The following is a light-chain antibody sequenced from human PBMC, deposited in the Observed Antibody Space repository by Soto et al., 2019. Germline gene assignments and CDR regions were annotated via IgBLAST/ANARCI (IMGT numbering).Light chain of an antibody. CDR3: QHYNSYSEA. Sequence: DIQMTQSPSTLYGSVGDRVTITCRASQTISSWLAWYQQTPGKPPKILIYAASSLQSGVPSRFSGSGSGTECTLPISSLQPDDFSTYYCQHYNSYSEAFGQGTKVDIK. V-gene: IGKV1-5*01. CDR1: QTISSW. J-gene: IGKJ1*01. CDR2: AAS.